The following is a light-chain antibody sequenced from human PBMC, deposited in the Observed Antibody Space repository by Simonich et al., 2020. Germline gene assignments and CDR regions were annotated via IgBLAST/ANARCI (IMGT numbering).Light chain of an antibody. CDR2: EVS. V-gene: IGKV2D-29*02. Sequence: DIVMTQTPLSLSVPPGQPASISCTSSQSLLHSDGKTYLYWYLQKPGQSPQLLIYEVSNRVSGVPDRFSGSGSGTDFTLKISRVEAEDVGVYYCMQSIQLLYTFGQGTKLEIK. J-gene: IGKJ2*01. CDR3: MQSIQLLYT. CDR1: QSLLHSDGKTY.